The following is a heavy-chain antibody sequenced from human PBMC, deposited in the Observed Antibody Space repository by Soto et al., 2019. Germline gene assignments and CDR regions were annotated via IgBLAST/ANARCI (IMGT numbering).Heavy chain of an antibody. Sequence: PGGSLRLSCAASGFTFSGYAMSWVRQSPGKGLEWVSAISGSGGSTYYADSVKGRFTISRDNSKNTLYLQMNSLRAEDTAVYYCAKWGARHDFWSGYYRENFDYWGQGTLVTVSS. J-gene: IGHJ4*02. V-gene: IGHV3-23*01. D-gene: IGHD3-3*01. CDR2: ISGSGGST. CDR1: GFTFSGYA. CDR3: AKWGARHDFWSGYYRENFDY.